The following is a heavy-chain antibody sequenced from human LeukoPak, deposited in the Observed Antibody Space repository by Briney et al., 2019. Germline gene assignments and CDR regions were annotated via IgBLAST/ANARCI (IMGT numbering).Heavy chain of an antibody. CDR2: ISYDGTNK. Sequence: PGRSLRLPCAASGFTFRCYAMHWVRQAPGKGLEWVAGISYDGTNKYYADSVKGRFTISRDNSKNTLYLQMNSLRTDDTAVYYCARESPACGEDCYFDYWGQGTLVTVSS. CDR3: ARESPACGEDCYFDY. CDR1: GFTFRCYA. J-gene: IGHJ4*02. D-gene: IGHD2-21*02. V-gene: IGHV3-30-3*01.